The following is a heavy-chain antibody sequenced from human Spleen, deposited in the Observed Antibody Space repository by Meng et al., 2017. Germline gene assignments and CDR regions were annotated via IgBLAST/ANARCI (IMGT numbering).Heavy chain of an antibody. V-gene: IGHV3-48*03. D-gene: IGHD3-10*01. Sequence: GESLKISCAASGFTFSSYEMNWVRQAPGKGLEWVSYISSSGSTIYYADSVKGRFTISRDNAKNSLYLQMNSLRAEDTAVYYCARVWVALLWFGESNDAFDIWGQGTMVTVS. CDR2: ISSSGSTI. CDR3: ARVWVALLWFGESNDAFDI. J-gene: IGHJ3*02. CDR1: GFTFSSYE.